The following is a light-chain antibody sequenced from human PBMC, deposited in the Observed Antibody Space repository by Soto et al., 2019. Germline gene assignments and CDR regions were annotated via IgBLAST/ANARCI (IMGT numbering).Light chain of an antibody. CDR1: QTITSN. Sequence: EVVMTQYPATLSVSPGNTVTLSCRANQTITSNLAWYQQKPGQAPRLLIYGASTRATGIPVRFSGSGSGTEFTLTISSLQSEDFAVYYCQHYNNWIASFGGGTKVDIK. CDR2: GAS. V-gene: IGKV3-15*01. CDR3: QHYNNWIAS. J-gene: IGKJ4*01.